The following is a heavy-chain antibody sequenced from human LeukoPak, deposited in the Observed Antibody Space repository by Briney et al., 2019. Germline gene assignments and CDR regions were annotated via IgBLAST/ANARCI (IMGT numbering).Heavy chain of an antibody. Sequence: SVKVPCKASGGTFSSYAISWVRQAPGQGLEWMGRIIPILGIANYAQKFQGRVTITADKSTSTAYMELSSLRSEDTAVYYCAREVGELLSLLNWFDPWGQGTLVTVSS. J-gene: IGHJ5*02. CDR3: AREVGELLSLLNWFDP. CDR1: GGTFSSYA. CDR2: IIPILGIA. D-gene: IGHD3-10*01. V-gene: IGHV1-69*04.